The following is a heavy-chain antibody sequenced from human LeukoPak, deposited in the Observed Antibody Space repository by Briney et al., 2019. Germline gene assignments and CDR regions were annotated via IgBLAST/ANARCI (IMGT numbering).Heavy chain of an antibody. CDR1: GFTFSSYA. V-gene: IGHV3-23*01. J-gene: IGHJ5*02. CDR3: AKAGVVVPAAIYWFEP. CDR2: ISGSGGST. Sequence: PGGSLRLSCAASGFTFSSYAMSWVRQAPGKGLEWVSAISGSGGSTYYADSVKGRFTISRDNSKNTLYLQMNSLRAEDTAVYYCAKAGVVVPAAIYWFEPWGQGTLVTVSS. D-gene: IGHD2-2*01.